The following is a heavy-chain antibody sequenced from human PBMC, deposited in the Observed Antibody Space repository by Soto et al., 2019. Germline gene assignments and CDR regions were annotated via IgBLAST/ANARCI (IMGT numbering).Heavy chain of an antibody. D-gene: IGHD3-22*01. CDR1: GFTFSSYW. J-gene: IGHJ5*02. Sequence: GGSLRLSCAASGFTFSSYWMSWVRQAPGKGLEWVANIKQDGSEKYYVDSVKGRFTISRDNAKNSLYLQMNSLRAEDTAVYYCAKDALDYYDSSGPTDWFDPWGQGTLVTVSS. CDR3: AKDALDYYDSSGPTDWFDP. CDR2: IKQDGSEK. V-gene: IGHV3-7*01.